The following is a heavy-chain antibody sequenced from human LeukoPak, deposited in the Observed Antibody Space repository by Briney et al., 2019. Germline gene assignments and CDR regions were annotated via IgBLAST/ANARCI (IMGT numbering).Heavy chain of an antibody. CDR1: GDSVTNDFF. D-gene: IGHD1-14*01. CDR2: FCLGRDT. Sequence: PSDTLSLTCTVSGDSVTNDFFWGWVRQPPGKELEWIGSFCLGRDTYYRPSLKSRVTISVDTSKNQFSLNLNSVTAADTAVYYCARWASISREPGGFFDHWGQGTLVTVSS. V-gene: IGHV4-38-2*02. J-gene: IGHJ4*02. CDR3: ARWASISREPGGFFDH.